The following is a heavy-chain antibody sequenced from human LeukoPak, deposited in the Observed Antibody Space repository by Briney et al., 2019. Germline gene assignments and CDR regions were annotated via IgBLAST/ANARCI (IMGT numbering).Heavy chain of an antibody. CDR3: ARGSVGARGYFDY. Sequence: WASVKVSCKASGGTFSSYAISWVRQAPGQGLEWMGGIIPIFGTANYAQKFQGRVTITADKSTSTAYMELSSLRSEDTAVYYCARGSVGARGYFDYWGQGTLVTVSS. CDR1: GGTFSSYA. D-gene: IGHD1-26*01. V-gene: IGHV1-69*06. J-gene: IGHJ4*02. CDR2: IIPIFGTA.